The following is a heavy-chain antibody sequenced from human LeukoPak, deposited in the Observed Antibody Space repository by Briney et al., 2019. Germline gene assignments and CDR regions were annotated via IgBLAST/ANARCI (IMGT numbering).Heavy chain of an antibody. J-gene: IGHJ3*02. CDR1: GGSISSYY. CDR3: ASARYYDFWSGYYRAGIDAFDI. Sequence: SETLSLTCTVSGGSISSYYWSWIRQPPGKGLEWIGYIYYSGSTNYNPSLKSRVTISVDTSKNQFSLKLSSVTAADTAVYYCASARYYDFWSGYYRAGIDAFDIWGQGTMVTVSS. CDR2: IYYSGST. V-gene: IGHV4-59*08. D-gene: IGHD3-3*01.